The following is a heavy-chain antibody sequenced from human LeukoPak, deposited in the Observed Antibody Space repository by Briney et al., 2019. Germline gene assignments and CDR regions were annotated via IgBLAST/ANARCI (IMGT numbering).Heavy chain of an antibody. CDR2: ISDSGST. V-gene: IGHV4-59*01. CDR1: GVSISNYY. CDR3: ASIDYYGSGTVDV. Sequence: SETLSLTCPVSGVSISNYYWSWVRQPPGKGLEWIGYISDSGSTNYNPSLRSRVTISVNKSKNQFSLKLSSVTAADTAVYYCASIDYYGSGTVDVWGQGTTVTVSS. J-gene: IGHJ6*02. D-gene: IGHD3-10*01.